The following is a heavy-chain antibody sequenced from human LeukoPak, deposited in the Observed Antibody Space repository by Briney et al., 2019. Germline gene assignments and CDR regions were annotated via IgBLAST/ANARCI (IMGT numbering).Heavy chain of an antibody. CDR1: GFTFSSSW. CDR2: ITRDGSST. D-gene: IGHD3-3*01. V-gene: IGHV3-74*01. J-gene: IGHJ5*02. Sequence: GGSLRLSCAASGFTFSSSWMHWVRQAPGKGLMWVSRITRDGSSTTYADSVKGRFTTSGDNAKNTLYLQMSSLRDEDTAVYYCVSDLCGGDDQWGRGTLVTVSS. CDR3: VSDLCGGDDQ.